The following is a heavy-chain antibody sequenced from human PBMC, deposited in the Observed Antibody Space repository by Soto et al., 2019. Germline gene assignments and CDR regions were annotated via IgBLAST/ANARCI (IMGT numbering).Heavy chain of an antibody. D-gene: IGHD5-12*01. Sequence: PSETLSLTCTVSGVSISSSSYYWGWIRQPPGKGLEWIGSIYYSGSTYYNPSLKSRVTISVDTSKNQFSLKLSSVTAADTAVYYCARRRGDGYRPFDYWGQGTLVTVSS. J-gene: IGHJ4*02. CDR1: GVSISSSSYY. CDR2: IYYSGST. V-gene: IGHV4-39*01. CDR3: ARRRGDGYRPFDY.